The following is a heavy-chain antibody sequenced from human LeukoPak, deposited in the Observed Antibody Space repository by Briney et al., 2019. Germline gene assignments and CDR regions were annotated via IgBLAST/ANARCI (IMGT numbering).Heavy chain of an antibody. CDR2: ISGSGGST. V-gene: IGHV3-23*01. Sequence: GGSLRLSCAASGFTFSSYAMSWVRQAPGKGLQWVSGISGSGGSTYYADSVKGRFTISRDNSKNTLYVQMNSLRAEDTAVYYCAKSRGSGLFDYWGRGTLVTVAS. CDR1: GFTFSSYA. D-gene: IGHD3-10*01. J-gene: IGHJ4*02. CDR3: AKSRGSGLFDY.